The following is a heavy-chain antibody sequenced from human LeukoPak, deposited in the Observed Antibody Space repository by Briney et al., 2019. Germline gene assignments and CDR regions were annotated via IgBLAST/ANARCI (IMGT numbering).Heavy chain of an antibody. V-gene: IGHV1-18*01. Sequence: ASVKVSCKASGYTFTSYGISWVRQAPGQGLEWMGWISAYNGNTNYAQKLQGRVTMTTDTSTSTAYMELRSLRPDDTAVYYCARELADYDFWSGTLYFDYWGQGTLVTVSS. CDR1: GYTFTSYG. CDR2: ISAYNGNT. D-gene: IGHD3-3*01. J-gene: IGHJ4*02. CDR3: ARELADYDFWSGTLYFDY.